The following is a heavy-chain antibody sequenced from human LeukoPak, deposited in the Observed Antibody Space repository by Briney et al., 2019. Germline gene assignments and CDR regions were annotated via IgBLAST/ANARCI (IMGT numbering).Heavy chain of an antibody. Sequence: ASVKVSCKTSGYTYSIYAMNWVRQAPGQRPEWMGWINPGNAKTKYSQRFHGRVTITRDTSASTAYMDLSSLRSEDTAVYYCARGVWSSHNKEYFLDYWGQGTLVTVSS. V-gene: IGHV1-3*01. J-gene: IGHJ4*02. D-gene: IGHD2-2*01. CDR1: GYTYSIYA. CDR2: INPGNAKT. CDR3: ARGVWSSHNKEYFLDY.